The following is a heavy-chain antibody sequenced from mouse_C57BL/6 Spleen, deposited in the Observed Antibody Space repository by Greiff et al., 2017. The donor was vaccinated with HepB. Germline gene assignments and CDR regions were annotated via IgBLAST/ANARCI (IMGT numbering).Heavy chain of an antibody. V-gene: IGHV6-6*01. CDR3: TQLGAY. CDR1: GFTFSDAW. D-gene: IGHD4-1*02. CDR2: IRNKANNHAT. J-gene: IGHJ3*01. Sequence: EVKLEESGGGLVQPGGSMKLSCAASGFTFSDAWMDWVRQSPEKGLEWVAEIRNKANNHATYYAESVKGRFTISRVDSKSSVYLQMNSLRAEDTGIYYCTQLGAYWGQGTLVTVSA.